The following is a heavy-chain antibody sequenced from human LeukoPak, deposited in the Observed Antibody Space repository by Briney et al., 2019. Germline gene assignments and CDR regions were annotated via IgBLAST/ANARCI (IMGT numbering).Heavy chain of an antibody. Sequence: GGSVRLFCAASGFTFDDYGMSWVRQAPGEGLECVTGINWNGRSTGYADSVKGRFTISRDNAKNSLYLQMNSLRDEDTALYYCARGEARYYDFWSGYYNWFDPWGQGTLVTVSS. V-gene: IGHV3-20*04. CDR1: GFTFDDYG. J-gene: IGHJ5*02. CDR3: ARGEARYYDFWSGYYNWFDP. CDR2: INWNGRST. D-gene: IGHD3-3*01.